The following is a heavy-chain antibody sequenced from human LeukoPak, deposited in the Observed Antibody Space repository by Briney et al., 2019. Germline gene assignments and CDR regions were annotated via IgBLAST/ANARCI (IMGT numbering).Heavy chain of an antibody. Sequence: SETLSLTCAVYGGSFSGYHWSWIRQPPGKGLEWIGEINHSGSTNYNPSLKSRVTISVDTSKNQFSLKLSSVTAADTAVYYCASLAMVRGVKFDYWGQGTLVTVSS. CDR1: GGSFSGYH. CDR3: ASLAMVRGVKFDY. CDR2: INHSGST. D-gene: IGHD3-10*01. V-gene: IGHV4-34*01. J-gene: IGHJ4*02.